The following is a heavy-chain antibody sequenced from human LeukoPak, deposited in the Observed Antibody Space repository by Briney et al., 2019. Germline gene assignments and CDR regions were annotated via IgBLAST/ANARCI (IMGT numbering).Heavy chain of an antibody. CDR2: IYYSGST. Sequence: SETLSLTCTVSGGSISSYYWSWIRQPPGKGLEWIGYIYYSGSTNYNPSLKSRVTISVDTSKNQFSLKLSSVTAADTAVYYCAGDGYSNTYYYMDVWGKGTTVTVSS. D-gene: IGHD6-13*01. J-gene: IGHJ6*03. CDR1: GGSISSYY. V-gene: IGHV4-59*01. CDR3: AGDGYSNTYYYMDV.